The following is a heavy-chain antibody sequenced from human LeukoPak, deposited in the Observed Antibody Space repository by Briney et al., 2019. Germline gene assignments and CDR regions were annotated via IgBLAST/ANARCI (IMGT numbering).Heavy chain of an antibody. CDR3: ARPLNSGQAGGAFDI. CDR2: IYYSGST. V-gene: IGHV4-39*01. CDR1: GGSISSSSYY. J-gene: IGHJ3*02. D-gene: IGHD1-26*01. Sequence: SETLSLTCTVSGGSISSSSYYWGWIRQPPGKGLEWIGSIYYSGSTYYNPPLKSRVTISVDTSKNQFSLKLSSVTAADTAVYYCARPLNSGQAGGAFDIWGQGTMVTVSS.